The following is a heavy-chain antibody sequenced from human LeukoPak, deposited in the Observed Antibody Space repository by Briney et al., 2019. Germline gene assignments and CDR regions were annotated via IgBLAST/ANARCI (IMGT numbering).Heavy chain of an antibody. CDR1: GYTFTSYG. Sequence: GESLKISCKASGYTFTSYGISWVRQATGQGLEWMGWMNPNSGNTGYAQKFQGRVTMTRNTSISTAYMELSSLRSEDTAVYYCARGLGAAAADYWGQGTLVTVSS. J-gene: IGHJ4*02. D-gene: IGHD6-13*01. V-gene: IGHV1-8*02. CDR3: ARGLGAAAADY. CDR2: MNPNSGNT.